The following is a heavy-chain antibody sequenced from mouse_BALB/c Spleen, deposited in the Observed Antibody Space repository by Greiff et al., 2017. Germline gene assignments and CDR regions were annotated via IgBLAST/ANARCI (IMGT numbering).Heavy chain of an antibody. J-gene: IGHJ4*01. CDR3: ARRDGNYPYYAMDY. CDR1: GFTFSSYG. D-gene: IGHD2-1*01. Sequence: EVQLVESGRDLVKPGGSLKLSCAASGFTFSSYGMSWVRQTPDKRLEWVATISSGGSYTYYPDSVKGRFTISRDNAKNTLYLQMSSLKSEDTAMYYCARRDGNYPYYAMDYWGQGTSVTVSS. V-gene: IGHV5-6*01. CDR2: ISSGGSYT.